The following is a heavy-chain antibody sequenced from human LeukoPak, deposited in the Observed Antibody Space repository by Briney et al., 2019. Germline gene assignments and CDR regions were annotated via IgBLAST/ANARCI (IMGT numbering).Heavy chain of an antibody. CDR3: ARGGTPGGFDI. D-gene: IGHD2-8*02. Sequence: GGSLRLPCAASGFTVSGNYMSWVRQAPGKGLEWVSIIYSDDSTYYADSVKGRFTISRDNSKNALYLQMNSVRAEDTAVYYCARGGTPGGFDIWGQGTMVTVSS. V-gene: IGHV3-66*01. CDR2: IYSDDST. CDR1: GFTVSGNY. J-gene: IGHJ3*02.